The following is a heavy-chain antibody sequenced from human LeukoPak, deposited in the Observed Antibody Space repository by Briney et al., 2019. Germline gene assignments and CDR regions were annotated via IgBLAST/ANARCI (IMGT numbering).Heavy chain of an antibody. D-gene: IGHD3-16*02. CDR1: GFTFSNYD. V-gene: IGHV3-23*01. CDR3: ANRGYLPS. CDR2: ISGSGGST. Sequence: PGGSLRLSCAASGFTFSNYDMNWVRQAPGKGLEWVSTISGSGGSTYYAESVKGRFTISRDNSRNTLYLHMNSLRAEDTAVYYCANRGYLPSWGQGTLVTVSS. J-gene: IGHJ5*02.